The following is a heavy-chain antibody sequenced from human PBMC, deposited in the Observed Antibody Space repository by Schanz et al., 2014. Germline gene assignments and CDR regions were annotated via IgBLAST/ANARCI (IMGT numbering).Heavy chain of an antibody. CDR2: VYHSGGT. D-gene: IGHD5-18*01. V-gene: IGHV4-4*02. Sequence: QVQLQESGPGLVKPSGTLSLTCAVSGGSISNANWWSWVRQPPGKGLQWIGEVYHSGGTNYNPSRKSRVPISLDVSKNQFSLRLTSVTAADTAVYYCARSVGMVRRYFDSWGQGNLVTVSS. CDR1: GGSISNANW. J-gene: IGHJ4*02. CDR3: ARSVGMVRRYFDS.